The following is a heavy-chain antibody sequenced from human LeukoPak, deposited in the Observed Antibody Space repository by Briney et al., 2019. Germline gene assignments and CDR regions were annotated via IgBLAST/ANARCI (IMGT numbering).Heavy chain of an antibody. V-gene: IGHV3-30*02. CDR1: GFSFSNFG. CDR3: AKEVRPYYFDY. CDR2: IWNDASNK. J-gene: IGHJ4*02. Sequence: GGPLRLSCATSGFSFSNFGMHWVRQAPGKGLEWVAIIWNDASNKYYADSVKGRFTISRDNSKNTLYLQMNSLRAEDTAVYYCAKEVRPYYFDYWGQGTLVTVSS.